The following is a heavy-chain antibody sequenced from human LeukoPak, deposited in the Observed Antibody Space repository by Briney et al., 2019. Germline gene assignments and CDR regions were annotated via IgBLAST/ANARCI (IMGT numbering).Heavy chain of an antibody. Sequence: SETLSLTCTVSGGSISSQYWSWIRQPAGKGLEWIGRIYASGSTNYNPSLKSRVTMSVDTSKNQFSLKLSSVTAADTAVFYCTKDTYCSGTTCNGGPGDYWGQGILVTVSS. V-gene: IGHV4-4*07. CDR2: IYASGST. J-gene: IGHJ4*02. CDR1: GGSISSQY. CDR3: TKDTYCSGTTCNGGPGDY. D-gene: IGHD2-2*01.